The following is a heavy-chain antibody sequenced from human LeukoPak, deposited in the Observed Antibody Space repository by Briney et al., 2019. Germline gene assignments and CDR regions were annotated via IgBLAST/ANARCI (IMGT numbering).Heavy chain of an antibody. J-gene: IGHJ5*02. CDR1: GFTFSSYA. Sequence: GGSLRLSCAASGFTFSSYAMHWVRQAPGKGLEWVAVISYDGSNKYYADSVKGRFTISRDNSKNTLYLQMNSLRAEDTAVYYCAREGNYGDNWSDPWGQGTLVTVSS. CDR2: ISYDGSNK. V-gene: IGHV3-30-3*01. D-gene: IGHD4-17*01. CDR3: AREGNYGDNWSDP.